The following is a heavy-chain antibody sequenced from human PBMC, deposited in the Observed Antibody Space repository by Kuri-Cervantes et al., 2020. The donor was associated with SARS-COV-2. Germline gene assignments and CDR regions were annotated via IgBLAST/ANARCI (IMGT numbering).Heavy chain of an antibody. CDR3: ASLTPFRRLVGIFQGGAFFI. CDR2: LNPKSGST. J-gene: IGHJ3*02. CDR1: RYVLSVYY. D-gene: IGHD3-22*01. Sequence: ASVRVTVPASRYVLSVYYMRRVRQAPGQRLEWMGWLNPKSGSTKNAQNFQGWVTMTRDTSISTVYMELSRLRSEDPAVYYCASLTPFRRLVGIFQGGAFFIWGEGTRVTVSS. V-gene: IGHV1-2*04.